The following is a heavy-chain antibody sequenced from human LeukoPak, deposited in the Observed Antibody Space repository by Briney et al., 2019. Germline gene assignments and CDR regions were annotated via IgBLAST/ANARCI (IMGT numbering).Heavy chain of an antibody. D-gene: IGHD3-10*01. CDR1: GGSISSGDYY. CDR2: IYYSGST. V-gene: IGHV4-39*07. CDR3: ARLKDGSGSYCDY. J-gene: IGHJ4*02. Sequence: SETLSLTCTVSGGSISSGDYYWGWIRQPPGKGLEWIGSIYYSGSTYYNPSLKSRVTISVDTSKNQFSLKLSSVTAADTAVYYCARLKDGSGSYCDYWGQGTLVTVSS.